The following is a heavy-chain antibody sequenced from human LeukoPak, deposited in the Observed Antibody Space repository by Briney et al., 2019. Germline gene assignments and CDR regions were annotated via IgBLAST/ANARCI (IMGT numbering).Heavy chain of an antibody. D-gene: IGHD3-9*01. J-gene: IGHJ5*02. V-gene: IGHV2-5*02. CDR1: GFSLGTRRVG. Sequence: SGPTLVTPPQTLTLTCTFSGFSLGTRRVGVCCIRQPPGKALARLTLIHSDDDKRYRPTLKSRRTITKDTSKNQVVLTITNMDPADTATYYCAHTKTTYYDILTGFIYIRNWFDPWGQGTLVTVSS. CDR2: IHSDDDK. CDR3: AHTKTTYYDILTGFIYIRNWFDP.